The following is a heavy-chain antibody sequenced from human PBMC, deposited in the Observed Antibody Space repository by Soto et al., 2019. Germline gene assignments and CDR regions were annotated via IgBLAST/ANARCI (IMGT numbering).Heavy chain of an antibody. CDR1: GYTFTGYY. Sequence: QVQLVQSGAEVKKPGASVKVSCKASGYTFTGYYMHWVRQAPGQGLEWRGWVNPNSGGTNYVQKFQGSGTMTRDTSISTAYMELSRLRSDDTAVYYCARGAPMTAAAGISGYWGQGTLVTVSS. J-gene: IGHJ4*02. CDR2: VNPNSGGT. CDR3: ARGAPMTAAAGISGY. D-gene: IGHD6-13*01. V-gene: IGHV1-2*04.